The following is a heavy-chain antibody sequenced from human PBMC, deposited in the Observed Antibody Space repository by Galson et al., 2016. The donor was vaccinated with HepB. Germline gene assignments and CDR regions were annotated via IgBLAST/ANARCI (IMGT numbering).Heavy chain of an antibody. J-gene: IGHJ6*02. D-gene: IGHD3-16*01. CDR1: GGSVSGPYYY. CDR2: IFYNGRT. V-gene: IGHV4-61*01. CDR3: AREFSHDNPAWGSYGMDV. Sequence: SETLSLTCNVSGGSVSGPYYYWGWIRQPPGQGLEYIGHIFYNGRTTYNPSLKSRLTVSLDTSKNQFSLNLNSVTAADTALYYCAREFSHDNPAWGSYGMDVWGRGTTVTVSS.